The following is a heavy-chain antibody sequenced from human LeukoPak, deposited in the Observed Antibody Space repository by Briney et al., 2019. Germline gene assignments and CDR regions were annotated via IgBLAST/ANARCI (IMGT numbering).Heavy chain of an antibody. CDR3: AREQVVVVAAKGYFDL. CDR2: IYYSGST. J-gene: IGHJ2*01. Sequence: PSETLSLTCTVSGGSISSGGYYWRWLCQHPGKGLEWIGYIYYSGSTYYNPSLKSRVTISVDTSKNQFSLKLSSVTAADTAVYYCAREQVVVVAAKGYFDLWGRGTLVTVSS. D-gene: IGHD2-15*01. V-gene: IGHV4-31*03. CDR1: GGSISSGGYY.